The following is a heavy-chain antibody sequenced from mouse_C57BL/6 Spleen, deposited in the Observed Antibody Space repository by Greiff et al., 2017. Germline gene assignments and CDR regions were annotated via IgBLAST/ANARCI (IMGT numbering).Heavy chain of an antibody. V-gene: IGHV1-78*01. CDR3: AREEGYSAGYGNY. J-gene: IGHJ2*01. CDR1: GYTFTDHT. Sequence: QVQLQQSDAELVKPGASVKISCKVSGYTFTDHTIHWMQQRPEQGLEWIGYIYPRAGSTKYNEKFKGKATLTADESSSTAYRQLNSLTSEDSAVYFCAREEGYSAGYGNYWGQGTTLTVSS. CDR2: IYPRAGST. D-gene: IGHD3-1*01.